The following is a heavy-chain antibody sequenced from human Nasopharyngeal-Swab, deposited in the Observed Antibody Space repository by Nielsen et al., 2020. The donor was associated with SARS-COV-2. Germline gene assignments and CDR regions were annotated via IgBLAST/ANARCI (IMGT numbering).Heavy chain of an antibody. J-gene: IGHJ3*02. CDR3: ARESDYYDSSGSLGVAFDI. V-gene: IGHV4-59*01. Sequence: SETLSLTCTVSGGSISSYYWSWIRQPPGKGLEWIGYIYYSGSTNYNPSLKSRVTISVDTSKNQFSLKLSSVTAADTAVYYCARESDYYDSSGSLGVAFDIWGQGTMVTVSS. CDR2: IYYSGST. CDR1: GGSISSYY. D-gene: IGHD3-22*01.